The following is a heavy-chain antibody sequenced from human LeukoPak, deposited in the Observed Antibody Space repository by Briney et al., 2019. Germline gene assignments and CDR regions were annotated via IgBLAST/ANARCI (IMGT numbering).Heavy chain of an antibody. D-gene: IGHD2-15*01. Sequence: GGSLRLSCAASGFTFSSYSMLWVRQAPGKGLEWVSAISGSGGRTYYADSVKGRFTISRDNSKNTLYLQMNSLRAEDTAVFYCAKDLPGPIVVVAASNYWGQGTLVTVSS. CDR3: AKDLPGPIVVVAASNY. J-gene: IGHJ4*02. CDR2: ISGSGGRT. V-gene: IGHV3-23*01. CDR1: GFTFSSYS.